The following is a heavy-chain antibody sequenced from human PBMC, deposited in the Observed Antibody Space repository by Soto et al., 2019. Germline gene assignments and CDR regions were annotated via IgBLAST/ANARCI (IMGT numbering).Heavy chain of an antibody. CDR3: ARDFSLKNYYASSGYHNERPYFDY. Sequence: PGGSLRLSCAASGFNFCDYYMSWIRQAPGKGLEWVSYISSSSSYTNYADSVKGRFTISRDNAKNSLYLQMNSLRAEDTAVYYCARDFSLKNYYASSGYHNERPYFDYWGQGTLVTVSS. CDR2: ISSSSSYT. CDR1: GFNFCDYY. D-gene: IGHD3-22*01. V-gene: IGHV3-11*06. J-gene: IGHJ4*02.